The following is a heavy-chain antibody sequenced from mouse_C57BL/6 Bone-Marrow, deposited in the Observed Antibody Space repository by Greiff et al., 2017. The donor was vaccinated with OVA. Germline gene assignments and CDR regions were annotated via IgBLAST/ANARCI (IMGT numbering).Heavy chain of an antibody. D-gene: IGHD1-1*01. Sequence: QVQLQQSGPGLVQPSQSLSITCTVSGFSLTSYGVHWVRQSPGKGLEWLGVIWSGGSTDYNAAFISRLSISKDNSKSQVFFKMNSLQADDTAIYYCARNRPYYYGSSYYAMDYWGQGTSVTVSS. CDR1: GFSLTSYG. CDR2: IWSGGST. CDR3: ARNRPYYYGSSYYAMDY. V-gene: IGHV2-2*01. J-gene: IGHJ4*01.